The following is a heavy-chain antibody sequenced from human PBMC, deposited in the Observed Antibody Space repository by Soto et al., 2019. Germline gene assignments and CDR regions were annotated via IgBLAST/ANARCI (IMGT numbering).Heavy chain of an antibody. CDR3: TKDPYYHDSSGYYVFDY. Sequence: QVKVVESGGGVVQPGRSLRLSCAASEFSFSSYGMHWVRHAPGKGLEWMAGISYDGSNNYYVDSVRGRFTISSDNSQNSRYLQMNSLRADDTAVYYCTKDPYYHDSSGYYVFDYWGQGTLVIVSS. D-gene: IGHD3-22*01. J-gene: IGHJ4*02. CDR2: ISYDGSNN. V-gene: IGHV3-30*18. CDR1: EFSFSSYG.